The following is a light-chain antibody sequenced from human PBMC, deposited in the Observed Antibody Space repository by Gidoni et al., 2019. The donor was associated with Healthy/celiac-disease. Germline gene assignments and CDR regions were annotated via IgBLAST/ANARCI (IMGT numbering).Light chain of an antibody. Sequence: AIRMTQSPSSYSASTGDRVTITCRASQGISSYLAWYQQKPGQAPKLLIYAASTLQSGVPSRFSGSGSGTDFTLTISSLQPEDFATYYCQQYYSYPSLFGEGTKVEIK. CDR2: AAS. CDR3: QQYYSYPSL. J-gene: IGKJ4*01. CDR1: QGISSY. V-gene: IGKV1-8*01.